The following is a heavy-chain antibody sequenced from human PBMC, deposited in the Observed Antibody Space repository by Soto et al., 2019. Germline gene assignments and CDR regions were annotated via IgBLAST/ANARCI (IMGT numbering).Heavy chain of an antibody. CDR3: ARALRITMIVVVPDAFDI. J-gene: IGHJ3*02. Sequence: SETLSLTCTVSGGSISSGGYYWSWIRQHPGKGLEWIGYIYYSGGTYYNPSLKSRVTISVDTSKNQFSLKLSSVTAADTAVYYCARALRITMIVVVPDAFDIWGQGTMVTVSS. V-gene: IGHV4-31*03. CDR2: IYYSGGT. D-gene: IGHD3-22*01. CDR1: GGSISSGGYY.